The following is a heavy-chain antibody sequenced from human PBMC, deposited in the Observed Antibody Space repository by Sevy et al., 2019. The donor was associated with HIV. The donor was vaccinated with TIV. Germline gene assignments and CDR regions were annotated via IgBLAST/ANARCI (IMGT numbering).Heavy chain of an antibody. V-gene: IGHV1-2*02. J-gene: IGHJ3*02. D-gene: IGHD5-18*01. Sequence: ASVKVSCKASGYTFTGYYIHWVRQAPGQGLEWMGWINPNIGDPNYEQNFQGRVTMTRDTSINTAYMDLRGLKSDDTAVDYCATTNRGYSYVSFLDTFDIWGQGTMVTVS. CDR2: INPNIGDP. CDR3: ATTNRGYSYVSFLDTFDI. CDR1: GYTFTGYY.